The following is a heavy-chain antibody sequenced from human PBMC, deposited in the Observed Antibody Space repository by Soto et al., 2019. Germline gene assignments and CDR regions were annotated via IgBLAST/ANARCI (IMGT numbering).Heavy chain of an antibody. CDR3: AREKTSYGMDV. CDR2: MNPNSGNT. V-gene: IGHV1-8*01. J-gene: IGHJ6*02. Sequence: QVPLVQSGAEVKKHGDSVKVSCTASGYTFTSYDINWVRQATGQGLEWMGWMNPNSGNTGYAQKFQGRVTMTRNTSISTAYMELSSLRSEATAVDYCAREKTSYGMDVWGQGTTVTVSS. CDR1: GYTFTSYD.